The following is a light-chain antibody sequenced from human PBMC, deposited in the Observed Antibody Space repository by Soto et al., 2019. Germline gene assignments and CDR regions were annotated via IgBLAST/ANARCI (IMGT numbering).Light chain of an antibody. Sequence: QSALTQPASVSGSPGQSITISCTGTSSDVGVYNYVSWYQQHPGKAPKLMIYEVSHRPSGVSNRFSGSKSGNTASLTISGLQAEDEAHYYCSSYTTSNTVVFGGGTKLTV. V-gene: IGLV2-14*01. J-gene: IGLJ2*01. CDR1: SSDVGVYNY. CDR3: SSYTTSNTVV. CDR2: EVS.